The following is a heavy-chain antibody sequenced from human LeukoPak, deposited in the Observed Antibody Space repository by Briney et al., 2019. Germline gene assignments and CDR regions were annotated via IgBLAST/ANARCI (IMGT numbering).Heavy chain of an antibody. Sequence: GESLRLSCAAPGFTFSSYAMHWVRQAPGKGLEWVAVISYDGSNKYYADSVKGRFTISRDNSKNTLYLQMNSLRAEDTAVYYCARDPSSGWYLKGWFDPWGQGTLVTVSS. J-gene: IGHJ5*02. CDR1: GFTFSSYA. CDR3: ARDPSSGWYLKGWFDP. CDR2: ISYDGSNK. V-gene: IGHV3-30*04. D-gene: IGHD6-19*01.